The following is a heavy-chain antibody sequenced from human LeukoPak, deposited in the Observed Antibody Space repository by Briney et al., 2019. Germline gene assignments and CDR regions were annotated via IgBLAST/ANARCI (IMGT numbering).Heavy chain of an antibody. D-gene: IGHD3-3*01. J-gene: IGHJ4*02. Sequence: PSETLSLTCAVYGGSFSGYYWSWIRQPPGKGLEWIGEINHSGSTNYNPSLKSRVTISVDTSKNQFSLKLSSVTAADTAVYYCARADGDYFWSGYYQVFDYWGQGTLVTVSS. CDR3: ARADGDYFWSGYYQVFDY. CDR1: GGSFSGYY. V-gene: IGHV4-34*01. CDR2: INHSGST.